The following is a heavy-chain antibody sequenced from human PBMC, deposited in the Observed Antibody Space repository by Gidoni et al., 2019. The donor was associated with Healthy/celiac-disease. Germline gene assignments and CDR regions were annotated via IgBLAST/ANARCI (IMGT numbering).Heavy chain of an antibody. CDR1: GFTFGDYA. V-gene: IGHV3-49*03. D-gene: IGHD2-2*02. CDR2: IRSKAYGGTT. J-gene: IGHJ4*02. Sequence: EVQLVESGGGLVQPGRSLRLSCTASGFTFGDYAISWFRQAPGKGLEWVSFIRSKAYGGTTEYAASVKGRFTISRDDSKSIAYLQMNSLKTEDTAVYYCTREALYRLFSPKFDYWGQGTLVTVSS. CDR3: TREALYRLFSPKFDY.